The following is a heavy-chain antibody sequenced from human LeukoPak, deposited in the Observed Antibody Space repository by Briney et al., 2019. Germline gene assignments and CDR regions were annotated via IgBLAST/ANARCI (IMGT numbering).Heavy chain of an antibody. J-gene: IGHJ4*02. V-gene: IGHV3-23*01. Sequence: GGSLRLSCAASGFTFSNHAMSWVRQAPGKGLEWVSAISGSGGSTYYADSVKGRFTISRDNSKNTLYLQMNSLRAEDTAVYYCAKDLYYDFWSGFFDYWGQGTLVTVSS. CDR2: ISGSGGST. CDR3: AKDLYYDFWSGFFDY. D-gene: IGHD3-3*01. CDR1: GFTFSNHA.